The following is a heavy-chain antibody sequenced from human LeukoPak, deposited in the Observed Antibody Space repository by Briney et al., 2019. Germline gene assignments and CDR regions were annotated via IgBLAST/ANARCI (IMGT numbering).Heavy chain of an antibody. CDR3: AREGISSTALGSYMDV. Sequence: GASVKVSCKASGYTFTSYYMHWVRQAPGQGLEWMGIINPSGGSTSYAQKFQGRVAMTRDMSTSTVCMELSSLRSEDTAVYYCAREGISSTALGSYMDVWGKGTTVTVSS. CDR2: INPSGGST. V-gene: IGHV1-46*01. J-gene: IGHJ6*03. CDR1: GYTFTSYY. D-gene: IGHD2-2*01.